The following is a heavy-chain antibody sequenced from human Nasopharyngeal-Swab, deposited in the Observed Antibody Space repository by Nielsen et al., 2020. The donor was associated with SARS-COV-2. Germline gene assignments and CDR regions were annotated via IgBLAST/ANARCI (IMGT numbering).Heavy chain of an antibody. D-gene: IGHD6-6*01. CDR1: GGTFSSYA. V-gene: IGHV1-69*04. CDR2: IIPIFGIA. J-gene: IGHJ5*02. CDR3: ARGFTSSSGWFDP. Sequence: SVKVSCKASGGTFSSYAISWVRQAPGQGLEWMGRIIPIFGIANYAQKLQGRVTMTRNTSISTAYMELSSLRSEDTAVYYCARGFTSSSGWFDPWGQGTLVTVSS.